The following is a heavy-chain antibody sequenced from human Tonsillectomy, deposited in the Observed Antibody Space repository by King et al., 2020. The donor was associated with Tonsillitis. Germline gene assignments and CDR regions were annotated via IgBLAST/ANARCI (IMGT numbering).Heavy chain of an antibody. D-gene: IGHD2-21*02. Sequence: VQLVESGGGLVQPGGSLRLSCAASGFSFSVYAMSWVRQAPGKGLEWVSGVSNSGGVTYYADSVKGRFTISRDNSKNTLYLQMNSLRAEDTALYYCAKAMVVTGLLDSWGQGTLVTVSS. CDR1: GFSFSVYA. J-gene: IGHJ4*02. V-gene: IGHV3-23*04. CDR2: VSNSGGVT. CDR3: AKAMVVTGLLDS.